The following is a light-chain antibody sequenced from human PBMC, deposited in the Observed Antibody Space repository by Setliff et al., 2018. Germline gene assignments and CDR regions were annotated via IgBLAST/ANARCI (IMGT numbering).Light chain of an antibody. J-gene: IGKJ5*01. CDR2: KAS. Sequence: DIQMTQSPSTLSASVGDTVTITCRASQSISGWLAWYQQKPGEAPKLLIYKASTLQSGVPSRFSGSRSGTQFTLTISSLQPDDFATYYCQQYNSYPDTFGQGTRLEIK. CDR3: QQYNSYPDT. CDR1: QSISGW. V-gene: IGKV1-5*03.